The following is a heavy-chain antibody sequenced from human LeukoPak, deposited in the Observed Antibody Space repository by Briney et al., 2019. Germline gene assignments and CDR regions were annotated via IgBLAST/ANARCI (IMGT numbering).Heavy chain of an antibody. V-gene: IGHV4-34*01. CDR2: INHSGST. D-gene: IGHD2-8*01. CDR3: ATNGYCCMDV. J-gene: IGHJ6*03. Sequence: SETLSLTCAVYGGSFSGYYWSWIRQPPGKGLEWIGEINHSGSTNYNPSLKSRVTISVDTSKNQFSLKLSSVTAADTAVYYCATNGYCCMDVWGKGTTVTVSS. CDR1: GGSFSGYY.